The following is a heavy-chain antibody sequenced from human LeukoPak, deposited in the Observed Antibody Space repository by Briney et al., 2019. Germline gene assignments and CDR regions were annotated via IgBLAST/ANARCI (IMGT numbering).Heavy chain of an antibody. V-gene: IGHV4-39*01. J-gene: IGHJ6*02. Sequence: PSETPSLTCTVSGDSISSKNYYWGWIREPPGGGLEWIVSIYYSGSTNYNPSLKSRLTISVDTSKNQFSLKLSSVTAADTAMYYCARIRVPPTTPYYYYGMDVWGQGTTVTVSS. CDR3: ARIRVPPTTPYYYYGMDV. CDR1: GDSISSKNYY. D-gene: IGHD2-15*01. CDR2: IYYSGST.